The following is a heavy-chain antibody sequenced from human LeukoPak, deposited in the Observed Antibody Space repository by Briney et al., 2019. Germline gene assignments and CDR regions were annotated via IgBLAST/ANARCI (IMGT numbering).Heavy chain of an antibody. Sequence: ASVKVSCKASGYTFTSYYMHWVRQAPGQGLEWMGIINPSGGSTSYAQKFQGRVSMTRDMSTSTVYMELSSLRSEDTAVYYCARGPGEGGSSGYYYGKPEDPAEYYFDYWGQGTLVTVSS. D-gene: IGHD3-22*01. CDR1: GYTFTSYY. CDR2: INPSGGST. V-gene: IGHV1-46*01. CDR3: ARGPGEGGSSGYYYGKPEDPAEYYFDY. J-gene: IGHJ4*02.